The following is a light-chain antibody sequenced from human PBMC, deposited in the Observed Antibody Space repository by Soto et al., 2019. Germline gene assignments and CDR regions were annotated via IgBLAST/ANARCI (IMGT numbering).Light chain of an antibody. Sequence: SVLTQPPSVSGAPGQRVTISCTGRSSNIGTIFDVHWFQQVPGTAPKLLIYGNYHRPSGVPDRFSGSKSGNTASLTVSGLQAEDEADYFCSSDAGHYNYVFGTGTKVTVL. CDR2: GNY. J-gene: IGLJ1*01. V-gene: IGLV1-40*01. CDR3: SSDAGHYNYV. CDR1: SSNIGTIFD.